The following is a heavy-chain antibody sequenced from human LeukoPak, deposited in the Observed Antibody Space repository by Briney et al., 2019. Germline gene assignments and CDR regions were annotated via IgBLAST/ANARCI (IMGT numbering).Heavy chain of an antibody. CDR3: ATRYSYGFYYFDY. D-gene: IGHD5-18*01. V-gene: IGHV1-24*01. J-gene: IGHJ4*02. CDR1: GYTLTELS. Sequence: GASVKVSCKVSGYTLTELSMHWVRQAPRKGLEWMGGFDPEDGETIYAQKFQGRVTMTEDTSTDTAYMELSSLRSEDTAVYYCATRYSYGFYYFDYWGQGTLVTVSS. CDR2: FDPEDGET.